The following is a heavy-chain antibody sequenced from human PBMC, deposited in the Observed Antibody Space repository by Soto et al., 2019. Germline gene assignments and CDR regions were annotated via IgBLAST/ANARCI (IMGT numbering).Heavy chain of an antibody. CDR1: GVTFSTST. V-gene: IGHV1-69*11. D-gene: IGHD6-19*01. J-gene: IGHJ6*02. CDR2: IIPILGTA. CDR3: ARAGFVSGWNEFSGMDV. Sequence: VQLVQSGAEVRKPGSSVKVSCQVSGVTFSTSTITWVRQAPGQGLEWLGSIIPILGTAKSTQKFQGRVTITAGESACVAYMELSSLTSEDTAVYYCARAGFVSGWNEFSGMDVWGQGTTVTFSS.